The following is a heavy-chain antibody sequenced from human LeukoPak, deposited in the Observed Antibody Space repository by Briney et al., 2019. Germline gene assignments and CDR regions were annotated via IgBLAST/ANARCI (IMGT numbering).Heavy chain of an antibody. D-gene: IGHD3-22*01. CDR3: ARERDYESSGFFYSY. CDR1: GGTFSRYG. CDR2: IVPLFGTA. J-gene: IGHJ4*02. V-gene: IGHV1-69*13. Sequence: ASVKVSCKASGGTFSRYGISWVRQARGQGLEWMGGIVPLFGTAKYAQKFQGRVTITADESTSTVYMELRSLRSEDTAVFYCARERDYESSGFFYSYWGQGTLVTVSS.